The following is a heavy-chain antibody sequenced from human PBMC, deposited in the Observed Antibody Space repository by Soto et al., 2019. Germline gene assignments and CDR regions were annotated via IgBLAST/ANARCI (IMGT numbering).Heavy chain of an antibody. V-gene: IGHV3-30*18. Sequence: QVQLVESGGGVVQPGRSLRLSCAASGFTFSSYGMHWVRQAPDKGLEWVAVISYDGSNKYYADSVKGRFTISRDNSKNTLYLQMNSLRAEDTALYYCAKETYGGAAGTWGQGTLVTVSS. CDR2: ISYDGSNK. D-gene: IGHD6-13*01. CDR1: GFTFSSYG. CDR3: AKETYGGAAGT. J-gene: IGHJ5*02.